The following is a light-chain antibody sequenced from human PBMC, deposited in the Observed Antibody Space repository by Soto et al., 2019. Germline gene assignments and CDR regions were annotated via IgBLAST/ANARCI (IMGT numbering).Light chain of an antibody. J-gene: IGLJ1*01. CDR1: SSDVGSHNY. CDR2: EVN. V-gene: IGLV2-14*01. Sequence: QSVLTQPASVSGSPGQSITISCTGTSSDVGSHNYVSWYQQHPGKAPKLIIFEVNSRPSGVSNRFSGSKSGSAASLTISGLQAEDDADYYCSSYSSTSTPYVFGGGTKVTVL. CDR3: SSYSSTSTPYV.